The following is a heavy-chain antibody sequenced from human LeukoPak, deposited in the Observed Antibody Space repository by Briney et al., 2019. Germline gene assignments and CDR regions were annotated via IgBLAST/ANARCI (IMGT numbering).Heavy chain of an antibody. CDR3: ARRGLRITMVRGGNGAFDN. D-gene: IGHD3-10*01. CDR2: IYPGDSDT. Sequence: GESLKISCKGSGYSFTSYWIGWVRQMPGKGLEWMGIIYPGDSDTRYSPSFQGQVTISADKSISTAYLQWSSLKASDTAMYYCARRGLRITMVRGGNGAFDNWGQGTMVPVSS. J-gene: IGHJ3*02. CDR1: GYSFTSYW. V-gene: IGHV5-51*01.